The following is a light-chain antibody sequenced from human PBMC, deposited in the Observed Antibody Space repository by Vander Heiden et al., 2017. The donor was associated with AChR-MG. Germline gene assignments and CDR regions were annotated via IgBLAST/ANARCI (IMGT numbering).Light chain of an antibody. Sequence: QSVLAQPPSASGTPGQRVTISCSGGHSNIENFNFNWYQQFPAPAPKLLIYNNRQRPSGVPARFPGSKSGTSASPAISGLQSEDEADYYCATGSHRLNAGVFGGGTKLTVL. CDR2: NNR. J-gene: IGLJ3*02. CDR1: HSNIENFN. V-gene: IGLV1-44*01. CDR3: ATGSHRLNAGV.